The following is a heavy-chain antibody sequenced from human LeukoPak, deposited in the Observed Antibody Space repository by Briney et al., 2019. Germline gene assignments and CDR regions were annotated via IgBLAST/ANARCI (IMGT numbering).Heavy chain of an antibody. D-gene: IGHD2-21*01. Sequence: SETLSLTCSVSGGSISGYYWSWIRQPAGKGLEWIGRIYTSGSTNYNPSLKSRVTISVDRSKNQFSLKLSSVTAADTAVYYCARVTGEGAFDIWGQGTMVTVSS. J-gene: IGHJ3*02. CDR1: GGSISGYY. CDR2: IYTSGST. CDR3: ARVTGEGAFDI. V-gene: IGHV4-4*07.